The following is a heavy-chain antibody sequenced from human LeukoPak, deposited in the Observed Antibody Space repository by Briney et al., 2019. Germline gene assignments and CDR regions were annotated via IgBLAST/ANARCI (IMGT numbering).Heavy chain of an antibody. D-gene: IGHD3-10*01. Sequence: ASVKVSCKASGYTFTSYYMHWVRQAPGQGLEWMGIINPSGGSTSYAQKFQGRVTMTRDTSTSTVYMELSSLRSEDTAVYYCAKTVLLWFGDSTGLFDYWGQGTLVTVSS. J-gene: IGHJ4*02. CDR3: AKTVLLWFGDSTGLFDY. V-gene: IGHV1-46*01. CDR1: GYTFTSYY. CDR2: INPSGGST.